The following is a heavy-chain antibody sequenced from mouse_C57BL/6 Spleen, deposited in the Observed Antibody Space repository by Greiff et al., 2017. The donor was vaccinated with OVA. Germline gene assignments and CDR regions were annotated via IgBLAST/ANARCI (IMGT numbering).Heavy chain of an antibody. CDR3: AAIYYEGSWFAY. Sequence: VKLMESGPELVKPGASVKISCKASGYAFSSSWMNWVKQRPGKGLEWIGRIYPGDGDTNYNGKFKGKATLTADKSSSTAYMQLSSLTSEDSAVYFCAAIYYEGSWFAYWGQGTLVTVSA. CDR2: IYPGDGDT. J-gene: IGHJ3*01. V-gene: IGHV1-82*01. CDR1: GYAFSSSW. D-gene: IGHD2-4*01.